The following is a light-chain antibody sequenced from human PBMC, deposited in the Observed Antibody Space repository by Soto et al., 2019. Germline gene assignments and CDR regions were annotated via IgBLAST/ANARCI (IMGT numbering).Light chain of an antibody. Sequence: QSALTQPASVSGSPGQSITISCTGTSSDVGSYNLVSWYQQHPGKAPKLMIYEGSKRPSGVSNRVSGSKSGNTASLTISGLQAEDEADYYCCSYAGSSTFVVFGGGTKVIVL. CDR1: SSDVGSYNL. CDR2: EGS. V-gene: IGLV2-23*03. J-gene: IGLJ2*01. CDR3: CSYAGSSTFVV.